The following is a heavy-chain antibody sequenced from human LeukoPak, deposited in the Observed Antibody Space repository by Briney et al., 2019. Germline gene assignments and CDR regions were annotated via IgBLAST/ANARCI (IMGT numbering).Heavy chain of an antibody. CDR1: GFTFSNYA. CDR2: ISGSGGSP. J-gene: IGHJ4*02. D-gene: IGHD6-13*01. CDR3: ASVTSSWFYFDY. Sequence: GGSLRLSCVASGFTFSNYAMSWVRQAPGKGLEWVSGISGSGGSPYYADSVKGRFTISRDNSKNTLYLQMNSLRADDTAVYYCASVTSSWFYFDYWGQGTLVTVSS. V-gene: IGHV3-23*01.